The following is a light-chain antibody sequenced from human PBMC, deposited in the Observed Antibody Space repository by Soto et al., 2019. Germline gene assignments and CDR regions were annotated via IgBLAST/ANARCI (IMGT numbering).Light chain of an antibody. Sequence: PEDSATVSCRASQTVSITYLTWYQQKPGQAPRLLIFGASKRATGIPDRFSGSGPGRDFTLTISGLEPEAFAVYYCQQYGSSPLISFGQGTRLEI. V-gene: IGKV3-20*01. CDR2: GAS. CDR1: QTVSITY. J-gene: IGKJ5*01. CDR3: QQYGSSPLIS.